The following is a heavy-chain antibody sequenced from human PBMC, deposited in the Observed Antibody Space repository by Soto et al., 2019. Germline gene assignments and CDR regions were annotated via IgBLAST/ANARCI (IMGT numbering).Heavy chain of an antibody. CDR1: GFSVTSYA. CDR2: LSGSGIGK. Sequence: VESRRLSYGASGFSVTSYAMSWLRQAPGKGLEWVSVLSGSGIGKEYADSVKGRFTISRDNSRNTLYLQMTGLRVEDTAVYYCAKDRYCSATSCQDFGSWGQGT. CDR3: AKDRYCSATSCQDFGS. D-gene: IGHD2-2*01. J-gene: IGHJ4*02. V-gene: IGHV3-23*01.